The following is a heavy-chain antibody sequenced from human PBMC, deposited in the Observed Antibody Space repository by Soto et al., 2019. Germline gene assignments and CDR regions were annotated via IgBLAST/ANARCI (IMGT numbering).Heavy chain of an antibody. D-gene: IGHD6-19*01. Sequence: SETLSLTCAVYGGSFSGYYWSWIRQPPGKGLEWIGEINHSGSTNYNPSLKSRVTISVDTSKNQFSLKLSSVTAADTAVYYCARGGQWRTLKKTFDYWGQGTLVTVSS. CDR1: GGSFSGYY. CDR3: ARGGQWRTLKKTFDY. V-gene: IGHV4-34*01. CDR2: INHSGST. J-gene: IGHJ4*02.